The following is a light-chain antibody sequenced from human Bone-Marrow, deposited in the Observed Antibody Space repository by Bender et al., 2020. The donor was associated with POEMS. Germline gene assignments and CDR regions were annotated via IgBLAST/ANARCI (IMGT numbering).Light chain of an antibody. CDR1: NSNIGTNA. J-gene: IGLJ3*02. V-gene: IGLV1-44*01. Sequence: QSVLTQPPSASGTPGQRVTISCSGSNSNIGTNAVNWYQQFPGTAPKLLIYSDNQRPSGVPDRFYPFKSGTSPSLAISGLQSEDEADYYCEAWDAGLSGGVFGGGTKLTVL. CDR3: EAWDAGLSGGV. CDR2: SDN.